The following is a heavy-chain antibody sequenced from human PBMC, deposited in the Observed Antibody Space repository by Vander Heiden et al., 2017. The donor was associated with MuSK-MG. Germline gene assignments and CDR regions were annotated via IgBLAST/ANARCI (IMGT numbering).Heavy chain of an antibody. CDR2: ISSSGSTI. CDR3: ARVGRYGGDAFDI. J-gene: IGHJ3*02. V-gene: IGHV3-48*03. Sequence: EVQLVESGGGLVQPGGSLRLSCAASGFTFSSYEMNWVRQAPGKGLEWVSYISSSGSTIYYADAVKGRFTISRDNAKNSMYLQMNRMRAEDTAVYYCARVGRYGGDAFDIWGQGTMVTVSS. D-gene: IGHD3-10*01. CDR1: GFTFSSYE.